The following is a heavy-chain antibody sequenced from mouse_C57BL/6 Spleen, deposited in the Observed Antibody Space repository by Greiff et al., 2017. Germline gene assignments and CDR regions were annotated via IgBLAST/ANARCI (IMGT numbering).Heavy chain of an antibody. CDR2: IYPGDGDT. Sequence: VQVVESGPELVKPGASVKISCKASGYAFSSSWMNWVKQRPGKGLEWIGRIYPGDGDTNYNGKFKGKATLTADKSSSTAYMQLSSLTSEDSAVYFCATYWTVDYWGQGTTLTVSS. J-gene: IGHJ2*01. CDR1: GYAFSSSW. D-gene: IGHD1-1*01. CDR3: ATYWTVDY. V-gene: IGHV1-82*01.